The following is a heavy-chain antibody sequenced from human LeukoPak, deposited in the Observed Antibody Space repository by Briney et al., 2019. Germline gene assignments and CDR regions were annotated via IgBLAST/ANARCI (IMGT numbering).Heavy chain of an antibody. Sequence: SVKVSCKASGYTFTGYYMHWVRQAPGQGLEWMGWINPNSGGTNYAQKFQGRVTMTRDTSISTAYMELSRLRSDDTAVYYCARAFQSYDFWSGYYRTIFDYWGQGTLVTVSS. J-gene: IGHJ4*02. V-gene: IGHV1-2*02. D-gene: IGHD3-3*01. CDR1: GYTFTGYY. CDR3: ARAFQSYDFWSGYYRTIFDY. CDR2: INPNSGGT.